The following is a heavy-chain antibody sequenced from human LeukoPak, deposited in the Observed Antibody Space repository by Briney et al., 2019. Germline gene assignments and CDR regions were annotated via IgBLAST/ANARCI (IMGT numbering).Heavy chain of an antibody. D-gene: IGHD6-19*01. CDR3: AKTLPYSGGWRATFDF. CDR1: GGSISSYY. Sequence: SETLSLTCTVSGGSISSYYWSWIRQPAGKGLEWIGRIYTSGSTNYNPSLKSRVTMSVDTSKNQFSLKLSSVTAADTAVYYCAKTLPYSGGWRATFDFWGQGTWSPSPQ. V-gene: IGHV4-4*07. J-gene: IGHJ4*02. CDR2: IYTSGST.